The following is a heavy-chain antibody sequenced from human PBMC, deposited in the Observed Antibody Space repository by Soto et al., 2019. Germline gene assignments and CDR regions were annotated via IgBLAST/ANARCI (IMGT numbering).Heavy chain of an antibody. CDR1: GFTFSSYA. CDR2: ISYDGSNK. Sequence: QVQLVESGGGVVQPGRSLRLSCAASGFTFSSYAMHWVRQAPGKGLEWVAVISYDGSNKYYADSVKGRFTISRDNSKNTLYLQMNSLRAEDTAVYYCARDRDSSGWYLFDYWGQGTLVTVSS. V-gene: IGHV3-30-3*01. J-gene: IGHJ4*02. D-gene: IGHD6-19*01. CDR3: ARDRDSSGWYLFDY.